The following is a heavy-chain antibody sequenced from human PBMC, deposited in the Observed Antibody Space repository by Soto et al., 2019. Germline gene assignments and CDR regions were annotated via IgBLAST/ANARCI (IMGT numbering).Heavy chain of an antibody. CDR2: IWYDGSNK. J-gene: IGHJ6*02. D-gene: IGHD3-10*01. V-gene: IGHV3-33*01. Sequence: PGGSLRLSCAASGFTFSSYGMHWVRQAPGKGLEWVAVIWYDGSNKYYADSVKGRFTISRDNSKNTLYLQMNSLRAEDTAVYYCAAVPNHYYYYGMDVWGQGTTVTVSS. CDR3: AAVPNHYYYYGMDV. CDR1: GFTFSSYG.